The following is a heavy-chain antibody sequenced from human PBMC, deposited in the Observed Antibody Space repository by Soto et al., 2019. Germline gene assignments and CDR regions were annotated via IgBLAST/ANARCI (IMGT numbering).Heavy chain of an antibody. CDR3: ARDRGYCSSTSCYIGNNWSEP. V-gene: IGHV1-2*02. CDR1: GYTFTGYY. CDR2: INPNSGGT. D-gene: IGHD2-2*02. J-gene: IGHJ5*02. Sequence: ASVKVSCKASGYTFTGYYMHWVRQAPGQGLEWMGWINPNSGGTNYAQKFQGRVTMTRETSRSTAYMELSRLRSDDTAVDYCARDRGYCSSTSCYIGNNWSEPWGQGAMVTVSS.